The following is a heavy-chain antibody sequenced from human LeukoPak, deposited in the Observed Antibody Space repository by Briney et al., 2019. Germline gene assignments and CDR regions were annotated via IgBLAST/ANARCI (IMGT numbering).Heavy chain of an antibody. CDR2: IYTSGST. Sequence: SETLSLTCTVSGGSISSGSYYWSWLRQPAGKGLEWIGRIYTSGSTNYNPSLKSRVTISVDTSKNQFSLKLSSVTAADTAVYYCASGSQLLYDYYYYMDVWGEGTTVTVSS. CDR3: ASGSQLLYDYYYYMDV. D-gene: IGHD2-2*01. CDR1: GGSISSGSYY. V-gene: IGHV4-61*02. J-gene: IGHJ6*03.